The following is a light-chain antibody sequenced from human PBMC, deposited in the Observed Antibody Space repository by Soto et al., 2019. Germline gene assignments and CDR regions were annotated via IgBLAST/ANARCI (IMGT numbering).Light chain of an antibody. CDR3: MQPLQTPWT. CDR1: QSLLHSNGFNY. Sequence: DVVMTQSPLSLSVTPGEPASVSCRSSQSLLHSNGFNYLDWYLQKPGQSPQLLIYLGSNRASGVPDRFSGSGSGTDFTLKISRXEAEDVGVYYCMQPLQTPWTFGQGTKVDIK. J-gene: IGKJ1*01. CDR2: LGS. V-gene: IGKV2-28*01.